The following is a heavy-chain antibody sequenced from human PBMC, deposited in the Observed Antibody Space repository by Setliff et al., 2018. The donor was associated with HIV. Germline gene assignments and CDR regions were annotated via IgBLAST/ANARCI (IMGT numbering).Heavy chain of an antibody. CDR3: ARGQSQGYAYSGSYGAFDI. CDR1: GGTFSSYA. CDR2: IIPMFGAR. D-gene: IGHD1-26*01. Sequence: ASVKVSCKASGGTFSSYAINWVRQAPGQGLEWMGGIIPMFGARNYAQKFQGRVTITTDESTSTAYMELSSLRSEDTALYYCARGQSQGYAYSGSYGAFDIWGQGTMVTVSS. J-gene: IGHJ3*02. V-gene: IGHV1-69*05.